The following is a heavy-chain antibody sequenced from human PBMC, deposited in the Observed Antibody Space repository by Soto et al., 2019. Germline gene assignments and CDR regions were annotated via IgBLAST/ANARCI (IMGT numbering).Heavy chain of an antibody. CDR1: VGFISSRGYY. CDR2: IYYRGTT. Sequence: PSETLSLTCTVSVGFISSRGYYWNWIRRHPGKGLEYIGHIYYRGTTYYNPSLRSRLTISVDTSKNQFSLKLSSVTAADTAVYYCARGTSIITIFGVVGYYYYYYGMDVWGQGTTVTVSS. V-gene: IGHV4-31*03. CDR3: ARGTSIITIFGVVGYYYYYYGMDV. D-gene: IGHD3-3*01. J-gene: IGHJ6*02.